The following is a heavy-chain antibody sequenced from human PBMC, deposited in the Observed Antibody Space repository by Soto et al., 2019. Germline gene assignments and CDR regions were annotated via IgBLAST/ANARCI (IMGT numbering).Heavy chain of an antibody. CDR3: ATDSFRSGIAVAGNY. CDR1: GFTFRDYY. J-gene: IGHJ4*02. V-gene: IGHV3-23*01. Sequence: GGSLRLSCAASGFTFRDYYMTWIRQAPGKGLEWVSAISFGGGSTYYADSVKGRFTISRDNSKNTLYLQMTSLRAEDTAIYYCATDSFRSGIAVAGNYWGQGTLVTVSS. D-gene: IGHD6-19*01. CDR2: ISFGGGST.